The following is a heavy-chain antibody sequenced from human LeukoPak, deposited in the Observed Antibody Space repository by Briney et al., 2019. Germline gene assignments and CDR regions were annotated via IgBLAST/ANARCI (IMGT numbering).Heavy chain of an antibody. Sequence: PSETLSLTCAVYGGSFSGYYWSWIRQPPGKGLEWIGEINHSGSTNYNPSLKSRVTISVDTSKNQFSLKLSSVTAADTAVYYCARSPPRYYDSWSGYPHVYYFDYWGQGTLVTVSS. CDR1: GGSFSGYY. J-gene: IGHJ4*02. CDR2: INHSGST. V-gene: IGHV4-34*01. CDR3: ARSPPRYYDSWSGYPHVYYFDY. D-gene: IGHD3-3*01.